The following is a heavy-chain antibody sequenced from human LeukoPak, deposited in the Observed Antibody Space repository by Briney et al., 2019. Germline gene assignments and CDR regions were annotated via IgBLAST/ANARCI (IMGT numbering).Heavy chain of an antibody. J-gene: IGHJ4*02. D-gene: IGHD6-25*01. CDR2: ISGSGGST. CDR1: GFTFSSYA. CDR3: AKAIAASYSFYY. V-gene: IGHV3-23*01. Sequence: PGGSLRLSCAASGFTFSSYAMSWVRHAPGKGLEGVSAISGSGGSTYYADSVKGRFTISRDNSKNTLYLQMNSLRAEDTAVYYCAKAIAASYSFYYWGQGTLVTVSS.